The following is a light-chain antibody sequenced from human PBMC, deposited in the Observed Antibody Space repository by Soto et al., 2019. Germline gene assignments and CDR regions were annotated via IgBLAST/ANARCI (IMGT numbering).Light chain of an antibody. J-gene: IGLJ1*01. Sequence: QSALTQPAPVSGSPGQSITISCTGTSSDVGGYNYVSWYQQHPGKAPKLMIYDVSNRPSGVSNRFSGSKPGNTASLTISGLQAEDEADYYCSSYTSSSTLYVFGTGTKLTVL. CDR2: DVS. V-gene: IGLV2-14*01. CDR3: SSYTSSSTLYV. CDR1: SSDVGGYNY.